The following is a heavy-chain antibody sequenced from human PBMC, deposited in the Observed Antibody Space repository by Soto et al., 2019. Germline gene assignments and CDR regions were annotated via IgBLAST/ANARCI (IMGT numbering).Heavy chain of an antibody. Sequence: QVQLQQWGAGPLKPSETLSLTCAVYGGSFSGYYWSWIRQPPGKGLEWIGEINHSGSTNYNPSLKSRVTISVDTSKNQFSLKLSSVTASDTAVYYCASHAGYSSSWGQGTLVTVSS. V-gene: IGHV4-34*01. CDR2: INHSGST. CDR1: GGSFSGYY. J-gene: IGHJ5*02. CDR3: ASHAGYSSS. D-gene: IGHD6-13*01.